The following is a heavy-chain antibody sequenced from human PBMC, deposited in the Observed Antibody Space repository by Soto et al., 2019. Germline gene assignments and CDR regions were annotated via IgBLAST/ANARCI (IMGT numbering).Heavy chain of an antibody. CDR3: AKDRRVIWFVQYLEEGYYGMDG. J-gene: IGHJ6*02. D-gene: IGHD3-10*01. Sequence: PGGSLRLSCAASGFTFSSYAMSWARQAPGKGLEWVSAISGSGGSTYYADSVKGRFTISRDNSKNTLYLQMNSLRAEDTAVYYCAKDRRVIWFVQYLEEGYYGMDGWGQGTTVTVSS. CDR2: ISGSGGST. V-gene: IGHV3-23*01. CDR1: GFTFSSYA.